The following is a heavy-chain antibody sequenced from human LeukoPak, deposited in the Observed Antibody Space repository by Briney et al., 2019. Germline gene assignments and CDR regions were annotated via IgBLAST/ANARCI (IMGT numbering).Heavy chain of an antibody. J-gene: IGHJ4*02. V-gene: IGHV4-30-2*01. Sequence: PSQTLSLACTVSGGSISSGGYYWTWIRQPPGKGLEWVGSIYLSGSTYSYYNPSLKSRVTISAVGSKNQFSLKLNSVTAADTAVYYCARVDYGDHSKDFDYWGQGTLVTVSS. D-gene: IGHD4-17*01. CDR3: ARVDYGDHSKDFDY. CDR2: IYLSGSTYS. CDR1: GGSISSGGYY.